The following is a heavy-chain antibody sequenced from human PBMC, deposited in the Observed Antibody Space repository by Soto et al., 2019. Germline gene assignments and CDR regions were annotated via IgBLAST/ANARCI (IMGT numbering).Heavy chain of an antibody. CDR1: GGSISSGGYS. J-gene: IGHJ5*02. Sequence: QLQLQESGSGLVKPSQTLSLTCAVSGGSISSGGYSWSWIRQPAGKGLEWIGYIYHSGSTYYNPSLKSRVTISVDRSKNQFSLKLSSVTAADTAVYYCARDQGPATAMPEVWFDPWGQGTLVTVSS. V-gene: IGHV4-30-2*01. D-gene: IGHD5-18*01. CDR3: ARDQGPATAMPEVWFDP. CDR2: IYHSGST.